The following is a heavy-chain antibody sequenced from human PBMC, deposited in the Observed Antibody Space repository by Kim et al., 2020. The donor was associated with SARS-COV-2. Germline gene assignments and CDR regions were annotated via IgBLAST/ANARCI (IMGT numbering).Heavy chain of an antibody. D-gene: IGHD2-15*01. CDR2: I. V-gene: IGHV3-21*01. CDR3: ARGGSGRSFDY. Sequence: IYYADSVKGRFTISRDNAKNSLYLQMNSLRAEDTAVYYCARGGSGRSFDYWGQGTLVTVSS. J-gene: IGHJ4*02.